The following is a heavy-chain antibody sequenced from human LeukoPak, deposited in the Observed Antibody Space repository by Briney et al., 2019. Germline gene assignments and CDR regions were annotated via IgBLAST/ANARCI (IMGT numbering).Heavy chain of an antibody. CDR1: GYSFTTYW. J-gene: IGHJ5*02. Sequence: GESLRISCKGSGYSFTTYWIGWVRQMPGKGLEWVGIIYPVDSDTRYSPSFQGQVTISADKSISTAYLQWSSLKASDTAMYYCARGRFPNWFDPWGQGTLVTVSS. CDR2: IYPVDSDT. CDR3: ARGRFPNWFDP. V-gene: IGHV5-51*01. D-gene: IGHD3-3*01.